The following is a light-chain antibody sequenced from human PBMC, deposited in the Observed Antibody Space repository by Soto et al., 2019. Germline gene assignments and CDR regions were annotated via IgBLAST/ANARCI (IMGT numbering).Light chain of an antibody. CDR3: SSYTSMSTRV. Sequence: QSALTQPASVSGSPGQSITISCTGTSSDVGGYNYVSWYQQHAGKAPKVMVYEVSNRPSGVSNRFSGSKSGNTASLTISGLQAEDEADYYCSSYTSMSTRVFGGRTKVTVL. CDR2: EVS. J-gene: IGLJ3*02. CDR1: SSDVGGYNY. V-gene: IGLV2-14*03.